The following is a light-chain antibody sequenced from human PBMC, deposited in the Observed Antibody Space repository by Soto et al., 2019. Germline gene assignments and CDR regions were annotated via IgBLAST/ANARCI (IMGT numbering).Light chain of an antibody. V-gene: IGLV2-23*03. Sequence: QSVLTQPASVSGSPGQSITISCTGTSSDVGSYNLVSWYQQHPDRAPKLMIYEGTERPLGVSDRFSGSKSGNTAYLTISGPQAEDEADYYCCSYAGDTAFVVFGGGTKPTVL. CDR1: SSDVGSYNL. J-gene: IGLJ2*01. CDR2: EGT. CDR3: CSYAGDTAFVV.